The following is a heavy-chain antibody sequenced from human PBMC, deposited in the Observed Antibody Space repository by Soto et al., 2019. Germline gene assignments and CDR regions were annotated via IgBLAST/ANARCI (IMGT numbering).Heavy chain of an antibody. Sequence: GGSLRLSCAASGFTVSSNYMSWVRQAPGKGLEWVSVIFSGGSTYYADSVKGRLTISRDNYKNTLYLQMNSLRAEDTAVYYCARERAAAGDEFDYWGQGTLVTVSS. D-gene: IGHD6-13*01. V-gene: IGHV3-53*01. CDR3: ARERAAAGDEFDY. CDR1: GFTVSSNY. J-gene: IGHJ4*02. CDR2: IFSGGST.